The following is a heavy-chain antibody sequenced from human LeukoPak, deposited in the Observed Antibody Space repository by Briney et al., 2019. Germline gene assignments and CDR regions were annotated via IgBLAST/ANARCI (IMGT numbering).Heavy chain of an antibody. CDR2: IYYSGST. Sequence: SETLSLTCTVSGGSVSSGGYYWSWIRQPPGQGLECIGYIYYSGSTNYNPSLKGRVTISVDTSKNQFSLKLSSVTAADTAVYYCARVGYFYYDVDVWGQGTTVTVSS. CDR1: GGSVSSGGYY. V-gene: IGHV4-61*08. J-gene: IGHJ6*02. CDR3: ARVGYFYYDVDV.